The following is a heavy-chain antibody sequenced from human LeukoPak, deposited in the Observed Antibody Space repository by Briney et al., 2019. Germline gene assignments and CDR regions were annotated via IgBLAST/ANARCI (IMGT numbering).Heavy chain of an antibody. CDR2: INPNAGNT. CDR3: ARGHYVWRSFEGF. V-gene: IGHV1-2*07. CDR1: GYNFNAHY. D-gene: IGHD3-16*01. J-gene: IGHJ4*02. Sequence: ASMKVSCKASGYNFNAHYIHWIRQAHGQGLEWMGWINPNAGNTDYSHKFQGRVTMTRDTSTTTVYMELDTVTSDDTAIYYCARGHYVWRSFEGFWGQGTLVIVSS.